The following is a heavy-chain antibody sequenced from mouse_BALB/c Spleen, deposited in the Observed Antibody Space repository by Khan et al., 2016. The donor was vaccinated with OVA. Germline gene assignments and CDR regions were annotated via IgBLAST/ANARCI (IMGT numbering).Heavy chain of an antibody. J-gene: IGHJ2*01. CDR1: GYTFSSYW. CDR2: ILPGSGSR. V-gene: IGHV1-9*01. Sequence: QIQLVQSGAELMKPGASVKISCKATGYTFSSYWLEWVKQRPGHGLEWIGEILPGSGSRNYNEKFKGKATFTADISSKTTYMQLSSLTSEDFDVYYCARVNNGSRDYFDYWGQGTTLTVSA. D-gene: IGHD1-1*01. CDR3: ARVNNGSRDYFDY.